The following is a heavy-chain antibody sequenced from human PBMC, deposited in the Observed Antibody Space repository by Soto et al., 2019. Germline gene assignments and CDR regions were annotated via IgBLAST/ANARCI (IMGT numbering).Heavy chain of an antibody. CDR1: GFTFSNAW. D-gene: IGHD2-21*02. V-gene: IGHV3-15*07. J-gene: IGHJ4*02. Sequence: EVQLVESGGGLVKPGGSLRLSCAASGFTFSNAWMNWVRQAPGKGLECVGRIKSKTDGGTPDYAAPVEGRFTISRDDSKNTLYLQMNSLKTEDTAVYYCTTADAYCGGDCYSAVDYWGQGTLVTVSS. CDR2: IKSKTDGGTP. CDR3: TTADAYCGGDCYSAVDY.